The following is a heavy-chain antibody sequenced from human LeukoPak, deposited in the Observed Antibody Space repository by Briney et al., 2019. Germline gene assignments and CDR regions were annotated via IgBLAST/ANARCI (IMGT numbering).Heavy chain of an antibody. J-gene: IGHJ4*02. Sequence: SETLSLTCTVSGGSISSSRYYWRWIRQPPGKVLEWIGSIYYSGSTYYNPSLKSRVTISVDTSKNQFSLKLSSVTTADTAVYYCASLPYYYDSSGYYYSENYFDYWGQGTLVTVSS. CDR1: GGSISSSRYY. CDR2: IYYSGST. V-gene: IGHV4-39*01. D-gene: IGHD3-22*01. CDR3: ASLPYYYDSSGYYYSENYFDY.